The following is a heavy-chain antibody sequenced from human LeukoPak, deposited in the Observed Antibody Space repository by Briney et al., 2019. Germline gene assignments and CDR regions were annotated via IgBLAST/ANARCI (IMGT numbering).Heavy chain of an antibody. CDR2: ISNSGST. J-gene: IGHJ5*02. CDR1: GGSISESSYY. V-gene: IGHV4-39*07. D-gene: IGHD3-10*01. CDR3: AKDRGYGSGTFSRNNWFDP. Sequence: SETLSLTCTVSGGSISESSYYWGWIRQSPGKGLEWIGSISNSGSTHYNPSLKSRVNISIDTSKDQFSLKLNSVTAADTAVFYCAKDRGYGSGTFSRNNWFDPWGQGTLVMVSS.